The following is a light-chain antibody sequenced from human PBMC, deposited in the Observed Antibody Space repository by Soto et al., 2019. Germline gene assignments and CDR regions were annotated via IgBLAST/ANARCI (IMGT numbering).Light chain of an antibody. CDR3: KQYSRLWV. CDR2: GAS. CDR1: ESISTW. J-gene: IGKJ1*01. Sequence: DIQITQSPPTLSASVGDRVTITCRASESISTWLAWYQQKPGKAPKLLIYGASSLESGVPPRFSGDGSGKEFVVKMCSMQRDEFGIYICKQYSRLWVVGSGTKVDIK. V-gene: IGKV1-5*03.